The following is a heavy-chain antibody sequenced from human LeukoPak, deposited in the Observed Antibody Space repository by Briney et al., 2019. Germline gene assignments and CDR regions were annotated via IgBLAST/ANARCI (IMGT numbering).Heavy chain of an antibody. Sequence: TSETLSLTCTVSGASISSGNYYWSWIRQTPGKGLEWIGYIYYSGSTNYNPSLKSRVTISVDTSKNQFSLKLSSVTAADTAVYYCARGTGSGSYYQYYYYYYMDVWGKGTTVTISS. V-gene: IGHV4-61*01. D-gene: IGHD3-10*01. CDR2: IYYSGST. CDR1: GASISSGNYY. J-gene: IGHJ6*03. CDR3: ARGTGSGSYYQYYYYYYMDV.